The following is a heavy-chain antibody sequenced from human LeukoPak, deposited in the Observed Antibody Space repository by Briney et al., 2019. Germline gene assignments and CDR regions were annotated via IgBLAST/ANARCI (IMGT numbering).Heavy chain of an antibody. D-gene: IGHD2-2*02. CDR2: ISGSGGST. V-gene: IGHV3-23*01. J-gene: IGHJ5*02. CDR3: AKDKGPAAILLGWFDP. Sequence: GGSLRLSCAASGFTFSSYAMSWVRQAPGKGLEWVSAISGSGGSTYYADSVKGRFTISRDNSKNTLELQMNSLRAEDTAVYYCAKDKGPAAILLGWFDPWGQGTLVTVSS. CDR1: GFTFSSYA.